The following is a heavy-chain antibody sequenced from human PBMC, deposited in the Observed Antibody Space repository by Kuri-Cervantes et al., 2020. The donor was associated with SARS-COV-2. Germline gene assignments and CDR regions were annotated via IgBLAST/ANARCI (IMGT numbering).Heavy chain of an antibody. CDR3: ARGPTMVQGVINDY. J-gene: IGHJ4*02. D-gene: IGHD3-10*01. CDR1: GGSFSGYY. Sequence: SETLSLTCAVYGGSFSGYYWSWIRQPPGKGLEWIGEINHSGSTNYNPSLKSRVTISVDTSKNQFSLKLSSVTAADTAVYYCARGPTMVQGVINDYWGQGTLVTVSS. CDR2: INHSGST. V-gene: IGHV4-34*01.